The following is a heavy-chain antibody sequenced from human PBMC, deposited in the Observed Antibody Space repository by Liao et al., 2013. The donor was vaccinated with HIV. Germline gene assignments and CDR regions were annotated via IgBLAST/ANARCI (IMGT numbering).Heavy chain of an antibody. J-gene: IGHJ4*02. V-gene: IGHV4-30-4*08. CDR1: GGSISSGDYY. D-gene: IGHD3-10*01. Sequence: QVQLQESGPGLVKPSQTLSLTCTVSGGSISSGDYYWSWIRQPPGKGLEWIGYIYYSGSTYYNPSLKSRVTISVDTSKNQFSLKLSSVTAADTAVYYCARGRTVRGVIKRPYFDYWGQGTLVTVSS. CDR2: IYYSGST. CDR3: ARGRTVRGVIKRPYFDY.